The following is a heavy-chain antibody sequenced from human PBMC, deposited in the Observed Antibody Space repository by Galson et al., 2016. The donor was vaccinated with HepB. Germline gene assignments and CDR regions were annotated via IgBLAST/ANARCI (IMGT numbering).Heavy chain of an antibody. CDR1: GFTFTNYW. CDR2: INQDANEK. J-gene: IGHJ4*02. Sequence: SLRLSCAASGFTFTNYWMSWVRQAPGNGLEWVAQINQDANEKYYVDSVKGRFTISRDNAKNSLYLQMNSLRAEDTAVYYCARDATRGGDFDYWAQGTLDIVSS. D-gene: IGHD2-21*01. CDR3: ARDATRGGDFDY. V-gene: IGHV3-7*01.